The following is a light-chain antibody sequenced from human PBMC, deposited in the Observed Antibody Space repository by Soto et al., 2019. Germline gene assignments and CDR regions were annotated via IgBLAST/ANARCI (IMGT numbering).Light chain of an antibody. Sequence: DIQLTQSPSAVSASVGDRVTITCRASQDISSWLAWYQQKPGKAPKLLIYTASHLESGVPSRFSGSGYGTDFTLTVSSLKPEDFATYSCQQSNTFVTFGGGTKVEI. CDR2: TAS. V-gene: IGKV1D-12*01. CDR1: QDISSW. J-gene: IGKJ4*01. CDR3: QQSNTFVT.